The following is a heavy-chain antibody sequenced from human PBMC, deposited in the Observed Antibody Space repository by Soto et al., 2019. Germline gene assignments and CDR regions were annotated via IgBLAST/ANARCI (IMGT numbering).Heavy chain of an antibody. V-gene: IGHV4-39*01. CDR1: GGSISTSAYY. CDR3: ARRRGTGLDY. Sequence: PSETLSLTCTVSGGSISTSAYYWDWVRQPPGKGLEWIGSVYYSGSTFYSPSLKSRVSIAIDTSKNQFFLRLNSVTAAETAVYYCARRRGTGLDYWGQGTLVPSPQ. J-gene: IGHJ4*02. CDR2: VYYSGST. D-gene: IGHD3-10*01.